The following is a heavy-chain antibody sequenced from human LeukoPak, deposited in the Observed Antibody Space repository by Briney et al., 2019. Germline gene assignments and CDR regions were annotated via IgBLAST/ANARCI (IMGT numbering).Heavy chain of an antibody. Sequence: GESLQISCKGSGYSFTSYWIGWVRQMPGRGLEWMGIIYPGDSDTRYSPSFQGQVTISADRSISTAYLQWSSLKASDTAMYYCASTYGDYSLYYWGQGTLVTVSS. CDR2: IYPGDSDT. J-gene: IGHJ4*02. CDR1: GYSFTSYW. V-gene: IGHV5-51*01. CDR3: ASTYGDYSLYY. D-gene: IGHD4-17*01.